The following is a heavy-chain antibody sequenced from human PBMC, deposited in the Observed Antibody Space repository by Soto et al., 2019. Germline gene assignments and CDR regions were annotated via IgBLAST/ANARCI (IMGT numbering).Heavy chain of an antibody. CDR1: GGSFSGYY. V-gene: IGHV4-34*01. J-gene: IGHJ4*02. CDR3: ASLYCDSDC. Sequence: QVQLQQWGAGLLKPSETLSLTCAVYGGSFSGYYWSWIRQPPGRGLEWIGEINHSGSANVNPTLQSRLTISVDTSTKQFSLKLSSVTAADTAVYYCASLYCDSDCWGQGTLVTVSS. D-gene: IGHD2-2*02. CDR2: INHSGSA.